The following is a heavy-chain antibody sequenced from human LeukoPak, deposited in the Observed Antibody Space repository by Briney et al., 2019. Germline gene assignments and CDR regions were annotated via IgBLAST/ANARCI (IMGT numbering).Heavy chain of an antibody. CDR2: IKPSGGGT. CDR3: AREEEGGTFDY. CDR1: GYTFTSYY. Sequence: GASVKVSCKASGYTFTSYYMRWVRQAPGQGLEWMGIIKPSGGGTTYAQKFQGRVTMTRDTSTSTVYMELSSLRSEDTAVYYCAREEEGGTFDYWGQGTLVTVSS. V-gene: IGHV1-46*01. J-gene: IGHJ4*02. D-gene: IGHD3-16*01.